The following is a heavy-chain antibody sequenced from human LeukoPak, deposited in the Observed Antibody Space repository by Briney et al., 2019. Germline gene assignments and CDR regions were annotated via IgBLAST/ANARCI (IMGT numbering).Heavy chain of an antibody. J-gene: IGHJ4*02. Sequence: GGSLRLSCAASGFTFRSYWMHWVRQTPGKGLVWVSRINSDGSTTNYADYVKGRFSISRDNANNTLYLQMNSLRAEDTAVYYRVRDGGDFGDFIDYWGQGTLVTVSS. D-gene: IGHD4-17*01. V-gene: IGHV3-74*01. CDR3: VRDGGDFGDFIDY. CDR2: INSDGSTT. CDR1: GFTFRSYW.